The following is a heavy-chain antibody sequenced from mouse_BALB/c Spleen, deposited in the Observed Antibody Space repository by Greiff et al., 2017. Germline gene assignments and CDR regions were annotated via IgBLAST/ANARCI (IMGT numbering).Heavy chain of an antibody. V-gene: IGHV5-17*02. CDR3: ARSYYGSSYDYAMDY. D-gene: IGHD1-1*01. Sequence: EVMLVESGGGLVQPGGSRKLSCAASGFTFSSFGMHWVRQAPEKGLEWVAYISSGSSTIYYADTVKGRFTISRDNPKNTLFLQMTSLRSEDTAMYYCARSYYGSSYDYAMDYWGQGTSVTVAS. CDR2: ISSGSSTI. J-gene: IGHJ4*01. CDR1: GFTFSSFG.